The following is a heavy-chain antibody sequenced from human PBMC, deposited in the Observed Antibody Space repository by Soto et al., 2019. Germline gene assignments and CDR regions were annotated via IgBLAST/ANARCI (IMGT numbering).Heavy chain of an antibody. D-gene: IGHD2-8*02. J-gene: IGHJ4*02. CDR3: ARDKITGLFDY. V-gene: IGHV4-34*01. CDR2: INHSGST. CDR1: GGSFSGYY. Sequence: SETLSLTCAVYGGSFSGYYWTWIRQPPGTGLEWIGEINHSGSTNYNPSLKSRVTISVDTSKNQFSLKLTSVTAADTAVYYCARDKITGLFDYWGQGTQVTLSS.